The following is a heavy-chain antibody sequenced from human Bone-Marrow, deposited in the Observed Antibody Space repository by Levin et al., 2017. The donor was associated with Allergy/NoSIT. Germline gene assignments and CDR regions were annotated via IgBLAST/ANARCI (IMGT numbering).Heavy chain of an antibody. J-gene: IGHJ6*02. D-gene: IGHD2-8*01. Sequence: ASVKVSCKVSGYSLTASSMHWVRQAPGKGLEWIGSSDPQDGEIMYAQKFQGRVTMTEDTSTDTAYMELSSLRSEDTAVYYCATDGVRDDYFGMDVWGQGTTLTVSS. CDR2: SDPQDGEI. CDR1: GYSLTASS. CDR3: ATDGVRDDYFGMDV. V-gene: IGHV1-24*01.